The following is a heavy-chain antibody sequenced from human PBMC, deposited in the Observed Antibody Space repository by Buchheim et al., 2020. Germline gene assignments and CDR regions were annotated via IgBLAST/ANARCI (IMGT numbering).Heavy chain of an antibody. J-gene: IGHJ6*02. V-gene: IGHV1-2*02. Sequence: QVQLVQSGAEVKKPGASVKVSCKASGYTFTGYYMHWVRQAPGQGLEWMGWINPNSGGTNYAQKFQGRVTMTRDTSISTAHMELSRLRSDGTAVYYCAREGKRVTTPLDYYYYGMDVWGQGTT. CDR1: GYTFTGYY. CDR3: AREGKRVTTPLDYYYYGMDV. D-gene: IGHD4-17*01. CDR2: INPNSGGT.